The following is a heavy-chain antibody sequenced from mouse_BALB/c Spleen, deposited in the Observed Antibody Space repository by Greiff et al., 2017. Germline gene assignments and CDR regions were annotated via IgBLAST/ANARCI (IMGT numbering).Heavy chain of an antibody. D-gene: IGHD1-1*01. Sequence: VQLQQSGPELVKPGASVKMSCKASGYTFTSYVMHWVKQKPGQGLEWIGYINPYNDGTKYNEKFKGKATLTSDKSSSTAYMELSSLTSEDSAVYYCAGGGSSYLAWFAYWGQGTLVTVSA. V-gene: IGHV1-14*01. CDR3: AGGGSSYLAWFAY. CDR1: GYTFTSYV. CDR2: INPYNDGT. J-gene: IGHJ3*01.